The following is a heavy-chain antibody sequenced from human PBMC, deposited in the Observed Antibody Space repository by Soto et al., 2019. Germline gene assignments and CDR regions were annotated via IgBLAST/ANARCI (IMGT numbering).Heavy chain of an antibody. Sequence: GGSLRLSCAASGFTFSSYSMNWVRQAPGKGLEWVSYISSSSSTIYYADSVKGRFTISRDNAKNSLYLQMNSLRAEDTAVYYCARGVPYSGYDCGFDYWGQGTLVTVSS. CDR2: ISSSSSTI. D-gene: IGHD5-12*01. V-gene: IGHV3-48*01. CDR3: ARGVPYSGYDCGFDY. CDR1: GFTFSSYS. J-gene: IGHJ4*02.